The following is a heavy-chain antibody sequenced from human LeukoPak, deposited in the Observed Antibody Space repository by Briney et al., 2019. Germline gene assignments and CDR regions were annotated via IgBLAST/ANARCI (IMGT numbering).Heavy chain of an antibody. Sequence: SETLSLTCTVSGGSFSSYYWSWIRQPPGKGLQCIGYIYTSGSTNYNPSLKSRVTISVDTSKNQFSLKLNSVTAADTAVYYRARSTMIALFDYWGQGTLVTVSS. CDR1: GGSFSSYY. J-gene: IGHJ4*02. CDR2: IYTSGST. CDR3: ARSTMIALFDY. D-gene: IGHD3-22*01. V-gene: IGHV4-4*09.